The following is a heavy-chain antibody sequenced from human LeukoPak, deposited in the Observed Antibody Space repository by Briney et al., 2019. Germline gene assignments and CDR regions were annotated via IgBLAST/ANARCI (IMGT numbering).Heavy chain of an antibody. D-gene: IGHD6-13*01. CDR2: INQDGSEK. CDR1: GGTFSSYA. V-gene: IGHV3-7*05. Sequence: ASVKVSCKASGGTFSSYAISWVRQAPGKGLEWVANINQDGSEKDYVDFVKGRFTISRDNAKNSLYLQMNSLRAEDTAVYYCVRVQASAGDYWGQGTLVTVSS. CDR3: VRVQASAGDY. J-gene: IGHJ4*02.